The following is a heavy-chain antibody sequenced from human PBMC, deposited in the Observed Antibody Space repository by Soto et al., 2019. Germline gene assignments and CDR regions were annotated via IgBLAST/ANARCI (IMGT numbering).Heavy chain of an antibody. Sequence: QVQLVQSGAEVKKPGASVKVSCKASGYTFTSYDINWVRQATGQGLEWMGWMNPNSGNTGYAQKFQGRVTMTRNTSISTAYMELSSLRSEYTAVYYCARDYYDSREIDYWGQGTLVTVSS. CDR1: GYTFTSYD. J-gene: IGHJ4*02. D-gene: IGHD3-22*01. CDR3: ARDYYDSREIDY. CDR2: MNPNSGNT. V-gene: IGHV1-8*01.